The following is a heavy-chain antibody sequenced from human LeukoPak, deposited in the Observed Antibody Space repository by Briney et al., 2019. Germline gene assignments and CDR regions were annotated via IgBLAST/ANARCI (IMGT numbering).Heavy chain of an antibody. CDR3: AKDQGSGGPAVGP. J-gene: IGHJ5*02. CDR2: IDPSSTYI. V-gene: IGHV3-21*01. Sequence: GGSLRLSCAASGFTFRSYSMNWVRQAPGKGLEWVSAIDPSSTYIYYADSVKGRFTISRDNAENSLYLQMNSLRAEDTAVYYCAKDQGSGGPAVGPWGQGTLVTVSS. D-gene: IGHD3-10*01. CDR1: GFTFRSYS.